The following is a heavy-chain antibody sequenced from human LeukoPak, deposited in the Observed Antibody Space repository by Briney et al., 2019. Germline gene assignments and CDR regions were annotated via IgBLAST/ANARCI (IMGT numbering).Heavy chain of an antibody. J-gene: IGHJ4*02. D-gene: IGHD7-27*01. V-gene: IGHV3-23*01. CDR2: ITTSDGNT. Sequence: TGGSLRLSCAASGFTFSSYTMSWVRQAPGKGLEWVSTITTSDGNTYYADSVKGRFTVSRGNSKNTLFLQMNSLRAEDTAVYYCAKDGGLWVSAHWGDSWGRGTLVTVSS. CDR3: AKDGGLWVSAHWGDS. CDR1: GFTFSSYT.